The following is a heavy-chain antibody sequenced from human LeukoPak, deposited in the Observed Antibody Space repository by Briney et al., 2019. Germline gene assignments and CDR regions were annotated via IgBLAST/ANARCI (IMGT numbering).Heavy chain of an antibody. D-gene: IGHD5-12*01. J-gene: IGHJ6*02. CDR1: GASISSFY. V-gene: IGHV4-59*01. CDR2: IYYSGST. Sequence: SETLSLTCTVSGASISSFYWSWLRQPRGKGLERIGYIYYSGSTNYNPSLKSRVTISVDTSKNQFSLKLSSVTAADTAVYFCARDRSGYGALSYYGMDVWGQGTTVTVSS. CDR3: ARDRSGYGALSYYGMDV.